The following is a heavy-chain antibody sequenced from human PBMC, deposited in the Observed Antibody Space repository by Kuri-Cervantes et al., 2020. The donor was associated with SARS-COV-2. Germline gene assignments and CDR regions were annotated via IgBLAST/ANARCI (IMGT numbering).Heavy chain of an antibody. CDR1: GYSISSGYY. D-gene: IGHD6-25*01. J-gene: IGHJ5*02. Sequence: GSLRLSCTVSGYSISSGYYWGWIRQPPGKGLEWIGSIYHSGSTYYNPSLKSRVTISVDTSKNQFSLKLSSVTAADTAVYYCARVSIGQRLRFDPWGQGTLVTVSS. CDR3: ARVSIGQRLRFDP. V-gene: IGHV4-38-2*02. CDR2: IYHSGST.